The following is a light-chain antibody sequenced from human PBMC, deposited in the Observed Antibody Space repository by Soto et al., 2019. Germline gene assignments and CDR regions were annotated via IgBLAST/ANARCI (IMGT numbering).Light chain of an antibody. V-gene: IGKV1-27*01. CDR2: AAS. CDR1: QAISIY. Sequence: DIQMTQSPSSLSTSVGDRVTITCRASQAISIYLAWYQQKPGKVPKLLIYAASTLQSGVPSRFSGSGSGTDFTLTISSLQPEDVATYYCQKYNSAPPTFGQGTNVEIK. J-gene: IGKJ1*01. CDR3: QKYNSAPPT.